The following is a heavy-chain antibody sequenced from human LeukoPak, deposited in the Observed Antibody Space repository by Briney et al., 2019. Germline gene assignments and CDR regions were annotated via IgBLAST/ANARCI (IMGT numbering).Heavy chain of an antibody. Sequence: PRGSLTLSCAASGFTFSDYYMSWIRQAPGTGLEWIAYFTSSGSTISYADSVKGRFTISRDNDKNSLYLQMNSLRAEDTAVYYCARARYSGGYYYCDYWRGGTVVSVPS. CDR2: FTSSGSTI. CDR1: GFTFSDYY. J-gene: IGHJ4*02. D-gene: IGHD1-26*01. CDR3: ARARYSGGYYYCDY. V-gene: IGHV3-11*01.